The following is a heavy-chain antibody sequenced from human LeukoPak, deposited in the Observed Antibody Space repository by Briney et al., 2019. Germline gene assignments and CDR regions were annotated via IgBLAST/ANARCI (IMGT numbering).Heavy chain of an antibody. Sequence: GGSLRLSCAASGFTFNRSWMNWVRQAPGKGLEWVANMDPSGSQKRYVDSVKGRFTTSKDNPGTSLYLEMYSLRAEDTAIYYCASWTSGNYWGQGTPVTVSS. CDR1: GFTFNRSW. V-gene: IGHV3-7*01. D-gene: IGHD1-1*01. CDR3: ASWTSGNY. CDR2: MDPSGSQK. J-gene: IGHJ4*02.